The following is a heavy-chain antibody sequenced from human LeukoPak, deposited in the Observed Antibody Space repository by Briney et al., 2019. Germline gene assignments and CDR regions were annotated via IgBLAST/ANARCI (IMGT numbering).Heavy chain of an antibody. J-gene: IGHJ6*02. CDR3: ARSAYRAVAGTVRKYGMDV. CDR2: TYYRSKWYN. CDR1: GDSVSSNSAA. D-gene: IGHD6-19*01. Sequence: SQTLSLTCAISGDSVSSNSAAWNWIRQSPSRGLEWLGRTYYRSKWYNDYAVSVKSRITINPDTSKNQFSLQLNSVTPEDTAVYYCARSAYRAVAGTVRKYGMDVWGQGTTVTVSS. V-gene: IGHV6-1*01.